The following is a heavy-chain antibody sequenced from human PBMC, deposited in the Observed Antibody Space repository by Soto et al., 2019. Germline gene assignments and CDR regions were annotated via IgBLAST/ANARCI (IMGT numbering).Heavy chain of an antibody. Sequence: EVQLVRLGGGWLKPGGSLGSPVPPSGFTSITAWLSGFGRPPGRGRDWVGGIKSKTDGGTTDYAAPVKGRFTISRDDSKNTLYLQMNSLKTEDTAVYYCTTGIYGDYVKDYWGQGTLVTVSS. CDR1: GFTSITAW. V-gene: IGHV3-15*01. CDR2: IKSKTDGGTT. J-gene: IGHJ4*02. CDR3: TTGIYGDYVKDY. D-gene: IGHD4-17*01.